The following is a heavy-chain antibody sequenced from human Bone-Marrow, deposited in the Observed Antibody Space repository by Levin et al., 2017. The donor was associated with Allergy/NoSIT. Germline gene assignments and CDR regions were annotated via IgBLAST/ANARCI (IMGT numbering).Heavy chain of an antibody. V-gene: IGHV3-48*02. CDR2: ISSSSSNI. CDR3: ARFSSGYYYIDY. D-gene: IGHD3-22*01. CDR1: GFTFSSYS. J-gene: IGHJ4*02. Sequence: QAGGSLRLSCAASGFTFSSYSMNWVRQAPGKGLEWVSYISSSSSNIYYADSVKGRFTISRDNAKNSLYLQMNSLRDEDTAVYYCARFSSGYYYIDYWGQGTLVTVSS.